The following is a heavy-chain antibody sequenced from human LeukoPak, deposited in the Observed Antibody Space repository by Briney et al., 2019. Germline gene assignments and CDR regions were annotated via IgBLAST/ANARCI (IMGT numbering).Heavy chain of an antibody. Sequence: SQTLSLTCTVSGGSISSGGYYWSWIRQHPGKGLEWIGYIYYSGSTYYNPSLKSRVTISVDTSKNQFSLKLSSVTAADTAVYYCARDRDRSSTSCYTPVGGFDPWGQGTLVTVSS. CDR1: GGSISSGGYY. D-gene: IGHD2-2*02. CDR3: ARDRDRSSTSCYTPVGGFDP. J-gene: IGHJ5*02. CDR2: IYYSGST. V-gene: IGHV4-31*03.